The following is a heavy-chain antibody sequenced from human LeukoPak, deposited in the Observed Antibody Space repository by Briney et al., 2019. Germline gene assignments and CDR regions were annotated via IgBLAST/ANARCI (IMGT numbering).Heavy chain of an antibody. J-gene: IGHJ6*03. CDR1: GYTFTGYY. CDR3: ARLGVYYDFKSYYYMDV. Sequence: GASVKVSCKASGYTFTGYYMHWVRQAPGQGLEWMGWINPNSGGTNYAQKFQGRVTMTRDTSISTAYMELSRLRSDDTAVYYCARLGVYYDFKSYYYMDVWGKGTTVTVSS. D-gene: IGHD3-3*01. V-gene: IGHV1-2*02. CDR2: INPNSGGT.